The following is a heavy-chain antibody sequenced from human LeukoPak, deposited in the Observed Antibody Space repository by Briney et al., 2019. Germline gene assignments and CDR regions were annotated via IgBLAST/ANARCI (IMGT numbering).Heavy chain of an antibody. CDR3: ATKQWLAPPPDS. D-gene: IGHD6-19*01. J-gene: IGHJ4*02. V-gene: IGHV3-74*01. CDR1: GFTFSKYW. Sequence: GRSLRLSCAASGFTFSKYWMLWVRQAPGKGLESVSRINTDGTVTTYADSVKGRFTVSRDNADNTMFLQMNSVRDEDTAVYYCATKQWLAPPPDSWGQGTLVTVSS. CDR2: INTDGTVT.